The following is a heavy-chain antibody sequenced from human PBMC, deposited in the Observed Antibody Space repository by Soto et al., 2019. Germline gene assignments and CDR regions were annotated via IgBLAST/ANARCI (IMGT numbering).Heavy chain of an antibody. V-gene: IGHV1-18*01. Sequence: ASVKVSCKASGYTFTTYGISWVRQAPGQGLEWMGWISAYNGNTNYAQNLQGRVTMTTDTSTSTAYMELRSLRSDDTAVYHCARFYASGSYPYDYWGQGTLVTVSS. D-gene: IGHD3-10*01. CDR2: ISAYNGNT. CDR3: ARFYASGSYPYDY. CDR1: GYTFTTYG. J-gene: IGHJ4*02.